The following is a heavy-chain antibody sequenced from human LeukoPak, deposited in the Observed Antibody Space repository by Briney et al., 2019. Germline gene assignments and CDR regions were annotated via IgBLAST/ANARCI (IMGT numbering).Heavy chain of an antibody. D-gene: IGHD3-3*01. CDR1: GYSFTSYW. Sequence: GESLKISCKGSGYSFTSYWIGWVRQMPGKGLEWMGIIYPGDSDTRYSPSFQGQVTISADKSISTAYLQWSSLKASDTAMYYCARSSYYDFWSGLRTDDAFDIWGQGTMVTVSS. CDR3: ARSSYYDFWSGLRTDDAFDI. CDR2: IYPGDSDT. J-gene: IGHJ3*02. V-gene: IGHV5-51*01.